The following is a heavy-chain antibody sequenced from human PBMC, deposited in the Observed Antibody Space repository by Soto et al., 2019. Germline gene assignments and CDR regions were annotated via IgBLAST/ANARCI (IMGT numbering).Heavy chain of an antibody. CDR2: MNPNSGNT. D-gene: IGHD2-2*01. V-gene: IGHV1-8*01. CDR1: GHTFTSYD. Sequence: ASVKVSCKASGHTFTSYDINWVRQATGQGLEWMGWMNPNSGNTGYAQKFQGRVTMTRNTSISTAYMELSSLRSEDTAVYYCARSYCSSTSCRPSYYYYYMDVWGKGTTVTVSS. J-gene: IGHJ6*03. CDR3: ARSYCSSTSCRPSYYYYYMDV.